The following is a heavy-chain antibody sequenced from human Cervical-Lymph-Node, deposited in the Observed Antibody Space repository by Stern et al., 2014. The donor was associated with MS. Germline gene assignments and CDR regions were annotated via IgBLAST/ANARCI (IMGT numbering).Heavy chain of an antibody. CDR3: ARDDGAY. V-gene: IGHV3-53*01. CDR1: GLTVSNTY. J-gene: IGHJ4*02. CDR2: LYAGGNT. D-gene: IGHD3-10*01. Sequence: QLVQSGGGLIQPGGSLRLSCAVSGLTVSNTYMSWVRQAPGKGLEWVSLLYAGGNTYYADSVKGRFTISRDNSKNTLYLQMTTLRAEDTAVYYCARDDGAYWGQGTLVTVSS.